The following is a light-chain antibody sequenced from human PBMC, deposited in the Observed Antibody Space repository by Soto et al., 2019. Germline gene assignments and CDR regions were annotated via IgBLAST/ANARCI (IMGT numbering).Light chain of an antibody. CDR2: EVS. CDR3: TSYAGNNIWV. CDR1: SSDVGAYNY. Sequence: QSALTQPPSASGSPGQSVTISCTGTSSDVGAYNYVSWYQQYPGKAPKLMIYEVSKRPSGVPHRFSGSKSGKTASLTVSGLQPEDEADYYCTSYAGNNIWVFGGGTQLTVL. V-gene: IGLV2-8*01. J-gene: IGLJ7*01.